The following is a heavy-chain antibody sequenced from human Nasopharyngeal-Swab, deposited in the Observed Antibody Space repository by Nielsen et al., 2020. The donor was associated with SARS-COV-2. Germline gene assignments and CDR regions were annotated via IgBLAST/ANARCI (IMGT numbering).Heavy chain of an antibody. CDR3: ARDVVVETYYYYYMDV. CDR2: ISSSSSTI. D-gene: IGHD2-2*01. Sequence: GESLKIFCAASGFTFSSYSMNWVRQAPGKGLEWVSYISSSSSTIYYADSVKGRFTISRDNAKNSLYLQMNSLRAEDTAVYYCARDVVVETYYYYYMDVWGKGTTVTVSS. CDR1: GFTFSSYS. J-gene: IGHJ6*03. V-gene: IGHV3-48*01.